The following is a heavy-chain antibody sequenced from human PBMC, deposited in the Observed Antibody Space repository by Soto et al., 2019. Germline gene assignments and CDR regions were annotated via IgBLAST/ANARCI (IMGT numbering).Heavy chain of an antibody. Sequence: QVQLQESGPGLVKPSQTLSLTCTVSGVSISSGGYYWSWIRQLPGKGLEWMGNIYYTGSTYYSPPLKSRVTLSVDTSKHQFSLKLSSVTAADTAVYYCARDQGDYYGSRTYSFGMDVWGQGTTVTVSS. V-gene: IGHV4-31*03. D-gene: IGHD3-10*01. J-gene: IGHJ6*02. CDR1: GVSISSGGYY. CDR3: ARDQGDYYGSRTYSFGMDV. CDR2: IYYTGST.